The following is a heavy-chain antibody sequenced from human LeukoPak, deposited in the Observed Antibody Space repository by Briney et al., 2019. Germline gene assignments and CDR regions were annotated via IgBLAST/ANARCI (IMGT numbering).Heavy chain of an antibody. V-gene: IGHV4-61*01. J-gene: IGHJ3*02. CDR3: ARDRRYCSGGSCYRAFDI. D-gene: IGHD2-15*01. Sequence: PSETLSLTCTVSGGSISSSSYYWSWIRQPPGKGLEWIGYIYYSGSTNYNPSLKSRVTISVDTSKNQFSLKLSSVTAADTAVYYCARDRRYCSGGSCYRAFDIWGQGTMVTVSS. CDR1: GGSISSSSYY. CDR2: IYYSGST.